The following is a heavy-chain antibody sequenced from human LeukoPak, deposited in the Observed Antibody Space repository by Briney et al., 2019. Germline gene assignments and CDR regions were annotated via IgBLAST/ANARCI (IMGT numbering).Heavy chain of an antibody. CDR2: IRFDGSNK. Sequence: GGSLRLSCAASGFTFSNYDMHWVRQAPGKGLEWVAFIRFDGSNKYNADSVKGRFTISRDNSKNTLYLQMRSLRAEDTAVYYCAKDRDMDVWGKGTTVTVSS. CDR3: AKDRDMDV. V-gene: IGHV3-30*02. J-gene: IGHJ6*03. CDR1: GFTFSNYD.